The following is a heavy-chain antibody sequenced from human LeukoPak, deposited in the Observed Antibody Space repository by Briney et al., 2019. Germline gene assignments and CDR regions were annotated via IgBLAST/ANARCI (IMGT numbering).Heavy chain of an antibody. V-gene: IGHV4-39*07. Sequence: KTSETLSLTCTVSGGSISSSSYYWGWIRQPPGKGLEWIGSIYYSGSTYYNPSLKSRVTISVDTSKNQFSLKLSSVTAADTAVYYCARDLEGLRSRSFDYWGQGTLVTVSS. CDR2: IYYSGST. CDR3: ARDLEGLRSRSFDY. D-gene: IGHD5-12*01. J-gene: IGHJ4*02. CDR1: GGSISSSSYY.